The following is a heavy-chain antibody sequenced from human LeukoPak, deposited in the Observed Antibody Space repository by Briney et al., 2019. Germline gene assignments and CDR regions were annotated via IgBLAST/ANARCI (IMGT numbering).Heavy chain of an antibody. CDR2: IYYSGST. J-gene: IGHJ5*02. V-gene: IGHV4-61*01. CDR1: GGSVSSDSYY. Sequence: SETLSLTCTVSGGSVSSDSYYWTWIRQPPRKGLEWIGYIYYSGSTSYNPSLKSRVTISVDTSKNQFSLKLSSVTAADTAVYYCAREYTAMVKGGFDPWGQGTLVTVSS. D-gene: IGHD5-18*01. CDR3: AREYTAMVKGGFDP.